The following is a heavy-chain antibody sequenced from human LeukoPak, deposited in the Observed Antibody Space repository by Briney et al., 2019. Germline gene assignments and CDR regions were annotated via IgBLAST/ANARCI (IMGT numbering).Heavy chain of an antibody. Sequence: SETLSLTCTVSGGSISSYYRSWIRQPPGKGLEWIGYIYYSGSTNYNPSLKSRVTISVDTSKNQFSLKLSSVTAADTAVYYCARDAVVVPAAIEAAFDYWGQGTLVTVSS. CDR1: GGSISSYY. V-gene: IGHV4-59*12. D-gene: IGHD2-2*01. CDR3: ARDAVVVPAAIEAAFDY. CDR2: IYYSGST. J-gene: IGHJ4*02.